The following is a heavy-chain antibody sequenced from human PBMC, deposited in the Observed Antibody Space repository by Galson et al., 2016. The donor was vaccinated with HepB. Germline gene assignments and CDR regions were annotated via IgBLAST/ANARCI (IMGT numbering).Heavy chain of an antibody. D-gene: IGHD3-3*01. CDR1: GFSLTYYY. Sequence: SVKVSCKASGFSLTYYYIHWVRQIPGHGLQWMGWINPSSGDTNVAQRFQLWVTLTMDTSISTAYMELSRLRSDDTANYYCARVRAFGVSSRTTYGMDVWGQGTTVTVSS. V-gene: IGHV1-2*04. J-gene: IGHJ6*02. CDR3: ARVRAFGVSSRTTYGMDV. CDR2: INPSSGDT.